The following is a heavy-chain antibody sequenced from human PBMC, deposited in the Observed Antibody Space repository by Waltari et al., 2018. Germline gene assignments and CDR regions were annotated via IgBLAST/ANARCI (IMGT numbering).Heavy chain of an antibody. Sequence: VQLQESGPGLVKPSETLSLTCTVPGGSISSYYWRWDRQPPGKGLEWIGYIYYSGSTNYNPSLKSRVTISVDTSKNQFSLKLSSVTAADTAVYYCARDRNGNDAFDIWGQGTMVTVSS. J-gene: IGHJ3*02. CDR1: GGSISSYY. D-gene: IGHD4-4*01. CDR3: ARDRNGNDAFDI. V-gene: IGHV4-59*01. CDR2: IYYSGST.